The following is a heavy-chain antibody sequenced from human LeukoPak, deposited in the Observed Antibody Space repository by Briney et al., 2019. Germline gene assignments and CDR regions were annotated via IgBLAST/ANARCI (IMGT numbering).Heavy chain of an antibody. J-gene: IGHJ4*02. V-gene: IGHV3-48*02. CDR1: RFTFSSYS. CDR2: ITASGTAM. Sequence: GGSLRLSCAASRFTFSSYSMNWVRQAPGKGLEWVSHITASGTAMFYADSVKGRFTISRDNAKNSLYLQMSSLRDEDTAVYYCASSGSYRFDYWGQGTLVTVSS. D-gene: IGHD1-26*01. CDR3: ASSGSYRFDY.